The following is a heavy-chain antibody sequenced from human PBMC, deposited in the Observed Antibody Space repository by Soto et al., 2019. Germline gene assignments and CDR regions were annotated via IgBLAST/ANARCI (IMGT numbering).Heavy chain of an antibody. CDR2: IKPDGSEK. V-gene: IGHV3-7*04. J-gene: IGHJ3*02. CDR3: ARGDYYDTSGPFSDAFDI. D-gene: IGHD3-22*01. CDR1: GYSLSQLS. Sequence: SCKVSGYSLSQLSIQWVRQAPGKGLEWVANIKPDGSEKWYVDSVKGRFTISRDNAKNSLYLQMNSLRAEDTAVYFCARGDYYDTSGPFSDAFDIWGQGTMVTVSS.